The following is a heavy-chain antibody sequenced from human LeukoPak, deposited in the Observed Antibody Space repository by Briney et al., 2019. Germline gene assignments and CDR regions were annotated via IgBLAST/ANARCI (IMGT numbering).Heavy chain of an antibody. CDR1: GFTFSKYW. Sequence: GGSLRLSCAASGFTFSKYWMHWVRQAPGKGLVWVSRINRDGSITRYADSVKGRFTISRDNAKNTLYLEMNSLRVEDTAMYYCARDQDDILTGHNSNWFDPWGQGTLVTVSS. CDR3: ARDQDDILTGHNSNWFDP. CDR2: INRDGSIT. V-gene: IGHV3-74*01. J-gene: IGHJ5*02. D-gene: IGHD3-9*01.